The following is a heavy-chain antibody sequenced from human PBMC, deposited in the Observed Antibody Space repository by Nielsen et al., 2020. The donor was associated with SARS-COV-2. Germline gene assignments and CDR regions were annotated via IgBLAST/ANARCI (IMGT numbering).Heavy chain of an antibody. D-gene: IGHD2-8*02. V-gene: IGHV1-69*06. Sequence: SVKVSCKAFGGTFSSTFAITWVRQAPGQGLEWIGGIIPIFGTTNYAQNFQDRVTMTADKSTTTLYMELRSLRSEDTAVYYCARQWSPAKYCTGGDCYYPPLYYYYGMDVWGQGTTVTVSS. CDR1: GGTFSSTFA. J-gene: IGHJ6*02. CDR3: ARQWSPAKYCTGGDCYYPPLYYYYGMDV. CDR2: IIPIFGTT.